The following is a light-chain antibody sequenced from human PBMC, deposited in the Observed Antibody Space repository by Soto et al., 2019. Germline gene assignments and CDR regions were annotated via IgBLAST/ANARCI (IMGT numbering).Light chain of an antibody. CDR1: SSDVGGYNY. CDR2: EVS. J-gene: IGLJ1*01. Sequence: QSVPTQPASVSGSPGQSITISCTGTSSDVGGYNYVSWYQQHPGKAPKLMIYEVSNRPSGVSNRFSGSKSGNTASLTISGLQAEDEADYYCSSYTSSSLYVFGTGTKVTVL. CDR3: SSYTSSSLYV. V-gene: IGLV2-14*01.